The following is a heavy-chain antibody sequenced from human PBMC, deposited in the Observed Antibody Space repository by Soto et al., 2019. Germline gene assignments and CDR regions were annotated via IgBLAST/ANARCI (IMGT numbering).Heavy chain of an antibody. CDR1: GFTVSNNY. V-gene: IGHV3-53*01. CDR2: IYSGGYT. D-gene: IGHD3-10*01. CDR3: STHPGGGGY. J-gene: IGHJ4*02. Sequence: EVQLVESGGGLIQPGGSLRLSCAVSGFTVSNNYMSWVRQAPGKGLEGVSVIYSGGYTAYGDSVKGRFTISRDNSKNTPNRKEKSPNTDDRSVYYCSTHPGGGGYWGQGTLVNVSS.